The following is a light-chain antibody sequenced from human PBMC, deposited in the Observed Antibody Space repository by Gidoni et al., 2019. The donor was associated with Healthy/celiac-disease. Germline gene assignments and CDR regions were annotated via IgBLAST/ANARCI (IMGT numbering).Light chain of an antibody. J-gene: IGKJ3*01. CDR1: PSVLYSSNNKNY. CDR3: QQYYSTPFT. CDR2: WAS. V-gene: IGKV4-1*01. Sequence: DIVMTQSPASLAVSLGERANINCKSSPSVLYSSNNKNYLAWYQQKPGQPPKLLIYWASTRESGVPDRFSGSGSGTDFTLTISSLQAEDGAVYYCQQYYSTPFTFGPGTKVDIK.